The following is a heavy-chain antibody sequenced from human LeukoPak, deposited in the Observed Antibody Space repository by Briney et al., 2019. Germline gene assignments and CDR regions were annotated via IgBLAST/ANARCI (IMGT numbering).Heavy chain of an antibody. V-gene: IGHV3-23*01. CDR1: GFTFSSYA. D-gene: IGHD2-2*01. Sequence: GGSLRLSCAASGFTFSSYAMSWVRQAPGKGLEWVSAISGSGGSTYYADSVKGRFTISRDNSKNTLYLQMNSLRAEDTAVYYCARVPFCSSTSCYFYYYYGMDVWGQGTTVTVSS. CDR2: ISGSGGST. CDR3: ARVPFCSSTSCYFYYYYGMDV. J-gene: IGHJ6*02.